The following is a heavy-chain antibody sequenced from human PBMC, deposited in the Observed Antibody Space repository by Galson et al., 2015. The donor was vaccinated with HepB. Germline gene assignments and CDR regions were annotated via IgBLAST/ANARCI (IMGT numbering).Heavy chain of an antibody. D-gene: IGHD1-20*01. J-gene: IGHJ6*02. CDR2: IIPIFGTA. V-gene: IGHV1-69*13. CDR1: GGTFSSYA. Sequence: SVKVSCKASGGTFSSYAISWVRQAPGQGLEWMGGIIPIFGTANYAQKFQGRVTITADESTSTAYMELSSLRSEDTAVYYCARGYNWNENTGYYYYGMDVWGQGTTVTVSS. CDR3: ARGYNWNENTGYYYYGMDV.